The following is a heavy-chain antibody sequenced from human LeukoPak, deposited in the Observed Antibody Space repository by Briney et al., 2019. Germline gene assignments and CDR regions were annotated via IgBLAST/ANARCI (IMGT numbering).Heavy chain of an antibody. CDR2: IKQDGSEK. CDR3: ARAAFCSSNSCYGSFYYYYYGMDV. V-gene: IGHV3-7*03. D-gene: IGHD2-2*01. J-gene: IGHJ6*02. Sequence: GGSLRLSCAASGFTFSSYWMSWVRQAPGKGLEWVANIKQDGSEKYYVDSVKGRFTISRDNAKNSLYLQMNSLRAEDTAVYYCARAAFCSSNSCYGSFYYYYYGMDVWGQGTKVTVSS. CDR1: GFTFSSYW.